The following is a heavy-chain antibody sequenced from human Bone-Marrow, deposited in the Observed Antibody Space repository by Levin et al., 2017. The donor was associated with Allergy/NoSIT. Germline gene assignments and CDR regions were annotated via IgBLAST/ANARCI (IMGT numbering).Heavy chain of an antibody. CDR3: AKDPVRNLHIPAGFADH. CDR1: GFTFSSHG. V-gene: IGHV3-30*18. J-gene: IGHJ5*02. Sequence: PGGSLRLSCEASGFTFSSHGMLWARQAPGKGLEWVAMISYDGSNKYFGDSVKGRFTISRDNSKNTVHLQMGSLRPEDTAVYYCAKDPVRNLHIPAGFADHWGQGTLVIVSS. D-gene: IGHD3-10*02. CDR2: ISYDGSNK.